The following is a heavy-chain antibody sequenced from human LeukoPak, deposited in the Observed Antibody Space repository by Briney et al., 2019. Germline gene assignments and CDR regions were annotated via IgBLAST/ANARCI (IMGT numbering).Heavy chain of an antibody. Sequence: GASVKVSCTASGYTFIGYYIHWVRQAPGQGLEWMGWINPNSGGTNYAQKFQGWVTMTRDTSISTAYMELSRLRSDDTAVYYCARGTTVSFSRYYFDYWGQGTLVTVSS. J-gene: IGHJ4*02. D-gene: IGHD4-11*01. V-gene: IGHV1-2*04. CDR2: INPNSGGT. CDR1: GYTFIGYY. CDR3: ARGTTVSFSRYYFDY.